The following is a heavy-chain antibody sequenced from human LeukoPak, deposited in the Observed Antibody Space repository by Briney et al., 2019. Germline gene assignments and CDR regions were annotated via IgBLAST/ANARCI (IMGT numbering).Heavy chain of an antibody. CDR1: GFTFSDYY. V-gene: IGHV3-11*04. CDR3: XXXXXXPRYYYYYYYMDV. Sequence: PGGSLRLSCAASGFTFSDYYMSWIRQAPGKGLEWLSYISTSGSTIYYADSVKGRFTISRGNAKNSLYLQMNSLRAEDTAVYYCXXXXXXPRYYYYYYYMDVWGKGTTVTVSS. J-gene: IGHJ6*03. CDR2: ISTSGSTI.